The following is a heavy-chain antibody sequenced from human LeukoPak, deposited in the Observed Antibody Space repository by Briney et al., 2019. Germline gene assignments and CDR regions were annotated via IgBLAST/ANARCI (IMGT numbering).Heavy chain of an antibody. CDR3: ARGDGSGTYSHF. CDR2: ISSNGGST. Sequence: GGSLRLSCAASGFSFSNYAMHWVRQAPGKGLEYVAAISSNGGSTYYANSVKGRFTISRDNSKNTLYLQIGSLRAEDTAVYYCARGDGSGTYSHFWGQGTLVTVSP. D-gene: IGHD3-10*01. V-gene: IGHV3-64*01. J-gene: IGHJ4*02. CDR1: GFSFSNYA.